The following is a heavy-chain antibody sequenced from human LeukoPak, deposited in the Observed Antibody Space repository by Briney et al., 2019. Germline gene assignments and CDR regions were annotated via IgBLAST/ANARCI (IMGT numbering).Heavy chain of an antibody. V-gene: IGHV3-21*01. J-gene: IGHJ6*03. Sequence: GGSLRLSCAASGFTFSSYSMNWVRQAPGKGLEWVSSISSSSSYIYYADSVKGRFTISRDNAKNSLYLQMNSLRAEDTAVYYCAKDGIAARSPYYYYYMDVWGKGTTVTVSS. D-gene: IGHD6-6*01. CDR2: ISSSSSYI. CDR3: AKDGIAARSPYYYYYMDV. CDR1: GFTFSSYS.